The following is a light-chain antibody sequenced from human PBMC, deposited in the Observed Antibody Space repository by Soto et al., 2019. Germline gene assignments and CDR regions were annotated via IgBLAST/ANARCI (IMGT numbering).Light chain of an antibody. J-gene: IGKJ1*01. CDR1: QSVSNNY. V-gene: IGKV3-11*01. Sequence: ETVLTQSRATLPFSRWERARIFCRASQSVSNNYLAWYQQKPGQAPRLLIYGASNRATGIPARFSGSGSGTDFTLTISSLEPEDFAVYYCQQHSWTFGQGTKVDIK. CDR2: GAS. CDR3: QQHSWT.